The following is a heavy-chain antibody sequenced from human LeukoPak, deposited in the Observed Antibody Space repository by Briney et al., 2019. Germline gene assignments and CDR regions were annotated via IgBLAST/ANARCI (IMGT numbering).Heavy chain of an antibody. CDR2: MNPNSGNT. CDR3: ARAPQGYSSSDY. J-gene: IGHJ4*02. Sequence: ASVKVSCKASGYTFTSYDINWVRHATGQGLEWMGWMNPNSGNTGYAQKFQGRVTMTRNTSISTAYMELSSLRSDDTAVYYCARAPQGYSSSDYWGQGTLVTVSS. D-gene: IGHD6-13*01. CDR1: GYTFTSYD. V-gene: IGHV1-8*01.